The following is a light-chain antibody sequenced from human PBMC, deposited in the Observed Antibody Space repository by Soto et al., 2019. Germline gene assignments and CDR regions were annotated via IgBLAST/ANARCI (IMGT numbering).Light chain of an antibody. J-gene: IGLJ1*01. Sequence: QSALTQPASVSGSPGQSITISCTGTSSDVGGYNYVSWYQQHPGKAPKLMIYEVSNRPSRVSNRFSGSKSVNTASLTISGLQAEDEADYYCSSYTRSSTPYVYGTGTKVTVL. CDR2: EVS. V-gene: IGLV2-14*01. CDR1: SSDVGGYNY. CDR3: SSYTRSSTPYV.